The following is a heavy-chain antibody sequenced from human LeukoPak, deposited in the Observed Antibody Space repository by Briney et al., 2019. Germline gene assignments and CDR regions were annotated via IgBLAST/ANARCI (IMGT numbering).Heavy chain of an antibody. CDR1: GFTFSSYW. Sequence: GGSLSLSCAASGFTFSSYWMHWVRQAPGKGLVWVSRINSDGSSTSYADSVKGRFTISRDNAKNTLYLQMNSLRAEDTAVYYCARDGRATAFDYWGQGTLVTVSS. CDR2: INSDGSST. D-gene: IGHD1-26*01. CDR3: ARDGRATAFDY. J-gene: IGHJ4*02. V-gene: IGHV3-74*01.